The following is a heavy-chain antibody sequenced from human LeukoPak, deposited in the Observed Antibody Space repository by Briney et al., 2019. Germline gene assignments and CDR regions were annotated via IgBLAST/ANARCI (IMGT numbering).Heavy chain of an antibody. Sequence: ASVQVSCKTSGYSFNTYGITWVRQAPGQGLEWMGWINGHSGDTQYARKFQGRVTLTTDSSTNTAYMGLRALKSDDTAVYYCLRDASGWFLGVQEFHFWGQGTLVIVSS. D-gene: IGHD6-19*01. J-gene: IGHJ4*02. CDR2: INGHSGDT. V-gene: IGHV1-18*01. CDR3: LRDASGWFLGVQEFHF. CDR1: GYSFNTYG.